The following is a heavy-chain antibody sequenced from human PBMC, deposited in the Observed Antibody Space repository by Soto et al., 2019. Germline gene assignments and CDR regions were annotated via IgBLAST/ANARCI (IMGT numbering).Heavy chain of an antibody. V-gene: IGHV3-74*01. CDR2: INSDGSGT. Sequence: PGWSLRLSCASSVFTFVNYWMHWVRQAPGKGLVWVSRINSDGSGTSHADSVKARFIISRDNAQNSLFLQMNTLRPEDTAMYYCARVAYWGPGTQVTVSS. CDR1: VFTFVNYW. J-gene: IGHJ4*02. CDR3: ARVAY.